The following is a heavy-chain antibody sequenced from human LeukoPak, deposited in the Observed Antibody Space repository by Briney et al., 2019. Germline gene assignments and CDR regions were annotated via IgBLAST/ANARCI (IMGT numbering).Heavy chain of an antibody. CDR1: GFTFDDYA. D-gene: IGHD6-13*01. V-gene: IGHV3-9*01. Sequence: GGSLRLSCAASGFTFDDYAMHWVRQAPGKGLEWVSGISWNSGSIGYADSVKGRFTISRDNSKNTLYLQMNSLRAEDTAVYYCAKDMRIAAAGGGPFDPWGQGTLVTVSS. J-gene: IGHJ5*02. CDR2: ISWNSGSI. CDR3: AKDMRIAAAGGGPFDP.